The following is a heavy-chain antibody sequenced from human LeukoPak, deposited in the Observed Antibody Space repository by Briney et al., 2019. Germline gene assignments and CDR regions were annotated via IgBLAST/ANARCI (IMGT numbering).Heavy chain of an antibody. V-gene: IGHV3-74*01. CDR3: AIGMVATSPFDY. J-gene: IGHJ4*02. D-gene: IGHD5-12*01. CDR1: GFTFSSYW. Sequence: GGSLRLSCAASGFTFSSYWMHWVRQAPGKGLVWVSRINSDGSSTSYADSVKGRFTISRDNAKNTLYLQMNSLRAGDTAVYYCAIGMVATSPFDYWGQGTLVTVSS. CDR2: INSDGSST.